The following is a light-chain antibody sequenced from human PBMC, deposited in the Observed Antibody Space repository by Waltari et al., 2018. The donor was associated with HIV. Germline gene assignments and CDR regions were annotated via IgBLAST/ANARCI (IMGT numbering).Light chain of an antibody. Sequence: QSALTQPASVSGSPGQSITISCTGTSSAVGAYNLVSWYQQHPGKPPKLMIYEVSKRPSGVSNRFSGSKSGNTASLTISGLQAEDEADYYCCAYAGSTTYVIFGGGTKLTVL. V-gene: IGLV2-23*02. CDR1: SSAVGAYNL. CDR3: CAYAGSTTYVI. J-gene: IGLJ2*01. CDR2: EVS.